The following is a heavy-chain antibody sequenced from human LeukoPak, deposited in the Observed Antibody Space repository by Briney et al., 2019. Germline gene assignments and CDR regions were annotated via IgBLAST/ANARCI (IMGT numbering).Heavy chain of an antibody. Sequence: SETLSLTCTVSGDSINGYYWSWIRQPAGKGLDWIGRIYSSGSTNYNPSLKSRVAMSVDTSKNQCSLKLSSVTAADTAVYYCARLGAAAYYPFDYWGQGILVTVSS. J-gene: IGHJ4*02. D-gene: IGHD2/OR15-2a*01. CDR2: IYSSGST. V-gene: IGHV4-4*07. CDR1: GDSINGYY. CDR3: ARLGAAAYYPFDY.